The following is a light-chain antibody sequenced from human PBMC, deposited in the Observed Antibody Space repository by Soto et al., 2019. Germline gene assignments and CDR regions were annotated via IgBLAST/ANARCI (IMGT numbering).Light chain of an antibody. Sequence: QAVVTQGPSLTVSPGGTVTLTCGSSTGAVTSGHYPYWFQQKPGQAPRTLIYDTSNKHSWTPARFSGSLLGGKAALTLSGAQPEDEAEYYCLLSYSGARSYVFGTGTKLTVL. CDR2: DTS. J-gene: IGLJ1*01. CDR1: TGAVTSGHY. CDR3: LLSYSGARSYV. V-gene: IGLV7-46*01.